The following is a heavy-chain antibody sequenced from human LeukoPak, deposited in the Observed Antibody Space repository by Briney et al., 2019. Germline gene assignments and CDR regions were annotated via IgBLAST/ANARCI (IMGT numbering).Heavy chain of an antibody. CDR2: ISYDGSNK. V-gene: IGHV3-30*18. CDR1: GFTFSSYG. Sequence: PGGSLRLSCAASGFTFSSYGMHWVRQAPGKGLEWVAVISYDGSNKYYADSVKGRFTISRDNSKNTLYLQMNSLRAEDTAVYYCAKDQGHYDILTGYRPGYYGMDVWGQGTTVTVSS. CDR3: AKDQGHYDILTGYRPGYYGMDV. J-gene: IGHJ6*02. D-gene: IGHD3-9*01.